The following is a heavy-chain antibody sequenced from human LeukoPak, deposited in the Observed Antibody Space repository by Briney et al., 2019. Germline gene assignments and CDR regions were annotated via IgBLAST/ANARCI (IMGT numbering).Heavy chain of an antibody. D-gene: IGHD3-3*01. CDR1: GYTFTGYY. V-gene: IGHV1-2*02. Sequence: GASVKVSCKASGYTFTGYYMHWVRQAPGPGLGWMGWINPNSGGTNYAQKFQGRVTMTRDTSISTAYMELSRRRSDDTAVYYCARGGYYDFWSGYFTFDYWGQGTLVTVSS. CDR3: ARGGYYDFWSGYFTFDY. J-gene: IGHJ4*02. CDR2: INPNSGGT.